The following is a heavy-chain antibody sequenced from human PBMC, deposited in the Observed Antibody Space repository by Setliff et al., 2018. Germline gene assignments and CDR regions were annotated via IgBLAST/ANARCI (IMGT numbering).Heavy chain of an antibody. CDR3: ARDSNGDYAD. CDR1: GGTFSSYA. J-gene: IGHJ4*02. V-gene: IGHV1-69*10. CDR2: IIPILGIA. D-gene: IGHD4-17*01. Sequence: SVKVSCKASGGTFSSYAISWVRQAPGQGLEWMGGIIPILGIANYAQKFQGRVTLTADESTSTAYMELSSLRSEDMAVYYCARDSNGDYADWGQGTLVTVSS.